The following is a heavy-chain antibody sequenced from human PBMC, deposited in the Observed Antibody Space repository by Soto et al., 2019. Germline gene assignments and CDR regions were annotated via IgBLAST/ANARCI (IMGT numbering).Heavy chain of an antibody. CDR3: ARGVKEMAVYGMDV. CDR2: MNPNSGNT. CDR1: GYTFTSYD. V-gene: IGHV1-8*01. J-gene: IGHJ6*02. Sequence: GASVKVSCKASGYTFTSYDMNWVRQDTGQGLEWMGWMNPNSGNTGYAQKFQGRVTMTRNTSISTAYMELSSLRSEDTAVYYCARGVKEMAVYGMDVWGQGTTVTVSS.